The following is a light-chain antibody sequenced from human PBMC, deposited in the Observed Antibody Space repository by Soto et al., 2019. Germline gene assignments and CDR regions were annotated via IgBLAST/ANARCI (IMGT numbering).Light chain of an antibody. CDR2: DAS. CDR1: QSVSTY. V-gene: IGKV3-11*01. Sequence: EIVLTQSPATLSLSPGTRASLSCRASQSVSTYLVWYQQKPGQAPRLLIYDASNRATGIPARFSGSGSGTEFTLTISSLQPDDVATYYCQQYNTYLSFGQGTKVDIK. J-gene: IGKJ1*01. CDR3: QQYNTYLS.